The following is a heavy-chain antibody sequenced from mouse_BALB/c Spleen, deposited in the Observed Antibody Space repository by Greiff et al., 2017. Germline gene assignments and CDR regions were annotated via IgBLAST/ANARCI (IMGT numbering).Heavy chain of an antibody. CDR2: INPSTGYT. D-gene: IGHD1-1*01. Sequence: QVQLQQSGAELAKPGASVKMSCKASGYTFTSYWMHWVKQRPGQGLEWIGYINPSTGYTEYNQKFKDKATLTADKSSSTAYMQLSSLTSEDSAVYYCARSMDYGSSYWFAYWGQGTLVTVSA. V-gene: IGHV1-7*01. J-gene: IGHJ3*01. CDR3: ARSMDYGSSYWFAY. CDR1: GYTFTSYW.